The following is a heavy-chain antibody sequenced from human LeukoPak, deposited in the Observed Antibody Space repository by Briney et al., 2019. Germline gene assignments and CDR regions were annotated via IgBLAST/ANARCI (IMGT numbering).Heavy chain of an antibody. Sequence: PSETLSPTCTVSGGSISSYYWSWIRQPPGKGLEWIGYIYYSGSTNYNPSLKSRVTISVDTSKNQFSLKLSSVTAADTAEYYCAREPPGYGSLYDDWGQGTLVTVSS. CDR3: AREPPGYGSLYDD. J-gene: IGHJ4*02. D-gene: IGHD3-10*01. V-gene: IGHV4-59*01. CDR1: GGSISSYY. CDR2: IYYSGST.